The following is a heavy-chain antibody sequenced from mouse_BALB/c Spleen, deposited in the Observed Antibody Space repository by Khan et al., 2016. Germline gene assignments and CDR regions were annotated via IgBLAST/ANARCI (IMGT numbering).Heavy chain of an antibody. Sequence: EVQLVESGGDLVKPGGSLKLSGAASGFTFSSYSMSWVRQTPDKRLERVATISSGGDYTYYPDNVKGRFTISRDNAKNTLYLQISSLKSEDTAMYYCASHLTGSFAYWGQGTLVTVSA. CDR1: GFTFSSYS. V-gene: IGHV5-6*01. CDR2: ISSGGDYT. J-gene: IGHJ3*01. CDR3: ASHLTGSFAY. D-gene: IGHD4-1*01.